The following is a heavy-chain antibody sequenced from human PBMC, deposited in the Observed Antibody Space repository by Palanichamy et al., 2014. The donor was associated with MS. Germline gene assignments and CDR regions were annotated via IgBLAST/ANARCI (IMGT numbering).Heavy chain of an antibody. CDR1: GYTFTSYG. V-gene: IGHV1-18*01. D-gene: IGHD2-21*02. Sequence: QVQLVQSGAEVKKPGASVKVSCKASGYTFTSYGISWVRQAPGQGLEWMGWISAYNGNTNYAQKLQGRVTMTTDTPTSTAYTELRSLRSDDTAVYYCASTPGGDALCFDYWGQGTLVTVSS. CDR2: ISAYNGNT. CDR3: ASTPGGDALCFDY. J-gene: IGHJ4*02.